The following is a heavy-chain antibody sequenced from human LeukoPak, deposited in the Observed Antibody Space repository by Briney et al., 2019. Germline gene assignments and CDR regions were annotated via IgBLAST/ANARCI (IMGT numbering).Heavy chain of an antibody. D-gene: IGHD3-22*01. V-gene: IGHV3-30-3*01. CDR1: GFTFSSYA. CDR2: ISYDGSNK. Sequence: GGSLRLSCAASGFTFSSYAMHWVRQAPGKGLEWVAVISYDGSNKYYADSVKGRFTISRDNSKNTLYLQMNSLRAEDTAVYYCARDWYYYDSSGYGDFDYWGQGTLVTVSS. CDR3: ARDWYYYDSSGYGDFDY. J-gene: IGHJ4*02.